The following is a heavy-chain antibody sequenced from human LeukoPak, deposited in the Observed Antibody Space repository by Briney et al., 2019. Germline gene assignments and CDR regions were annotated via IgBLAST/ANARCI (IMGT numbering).Heavy chain of an antibody. CDR3: TGEGGRGRGRLDP. J-gene: IGHJ5*02. V-gene: IGHV3-15*01. Sequence: GGSLRLSCAASGFILSSYWMTWVRQAPGKGLEWVGRIKSKTDGGTTDYAAPVKGRFTISRDDSKNTLYLQMNSLKTEDTAVYYCTGEGGRGRGRLDPWGQGTLVTVSS. CDR1: GFILSSYW. D-gene: IGHD3-10*01. CDR2: IKSKTDGGTT.